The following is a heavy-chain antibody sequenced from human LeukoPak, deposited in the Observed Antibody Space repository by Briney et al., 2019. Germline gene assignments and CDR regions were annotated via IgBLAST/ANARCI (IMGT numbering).Heavy chain of an antibody. CDR1: GFTFSDYY. CDR3: ARSRSAAPIFYYGMDV. V-gene: IGHV3-11*01. D-gene: IGHD6-13*01. Sequence: GESLRLSCAASGFTFSDYYMSWIRQAPGKGLEWVSYISSSGSTIYYADSVKGRFTISRDNAKNSLFLQMNNLRAEDTAVYYCARSRSAAPIFYYGMDVWGQGTTATVSS. J-gene: IGHJ6*02. CDR2: ISSSGSTI.